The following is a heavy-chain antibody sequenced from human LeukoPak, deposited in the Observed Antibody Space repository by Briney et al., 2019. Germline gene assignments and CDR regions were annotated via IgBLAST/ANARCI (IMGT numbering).Heavy chain of an antibody. CDR2: IYYSGST. D-gene: IGHD6-19*01. CDR3: ARYSSGPQFDP. CDR1: GGSISSYY. V-gene: IGHV4-59*01. Sequence: SETLSLTCTVSGGSISSYYWSWIRQPPGKGLEWIGYIYYSGSTNYNPSLKSRVTISVDTSKNQFSLKLSSVTAADTAVYYCARYSSGPQFDPRGQGTLVTVSS. J-gene: IGHJ5*02.